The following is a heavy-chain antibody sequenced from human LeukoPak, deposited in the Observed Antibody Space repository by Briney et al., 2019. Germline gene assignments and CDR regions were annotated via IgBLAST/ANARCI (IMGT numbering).Heavy chain of an antibody. CDR2: ISYDGGNK. CDR3: ARGPLAAAKSGLDV. CDR1: GFTFSNYA. J-gene: IGHJ6*02. V-gene: IGHV3-30-3*01. Sequence: GGSLRLSCAASGFTFSNYAMHWVRQAPGKGLEWVAVISYDGGNKYYADSLKGRFTISRDNSKNTLYLQMNRLRAEDTAVYYCARGPLAAAKSGLDVWGQGTTVTVSS. D-gene: IGHD6-13*01.